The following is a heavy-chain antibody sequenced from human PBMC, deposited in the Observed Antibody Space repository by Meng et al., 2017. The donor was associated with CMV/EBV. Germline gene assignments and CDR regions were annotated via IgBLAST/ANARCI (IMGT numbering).Heavy chain of an antibody. CDR1: GFTFSSYE. D-gene: IGHD3-10*01. J-gene: IGHJ6*02. Sequence: GESLKISCAASGFTFSSYEMNWVRQAPGKGLEWVSYISSSGSTIYYADSVKGRFTISRDNAKNSLYLQMNSLRAEDTAVYYCILLWFGELAHSANYGMDVWGQGTTVTVSS. CDR3: ILLWFGELAHSANYGMDV. V-gene: IGHV3-48*03. CDR2: ISSSGSTI.